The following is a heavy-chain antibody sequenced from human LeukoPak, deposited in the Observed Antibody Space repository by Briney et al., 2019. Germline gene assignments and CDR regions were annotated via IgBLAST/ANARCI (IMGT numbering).Heavy chain of an antibody. J-gene: IGHJ4*02. CDR2: IYTSGST. CDR1: GGSISSGSYY. V-gene: IGHV4-61*02. CDR3: ARRTVGWLVNDY. D-gene: IGHD6-19*01. Sequence: SHTLSLTCTVSGGSISSGSYYWSWIRQPAGKGLEWIGRIYTSGSTNYNPPLKSRVTISVDTSKNQFSLKLSSVTAADTAVYYCARRTVGWLVNDYWGQGTLVTVSS.